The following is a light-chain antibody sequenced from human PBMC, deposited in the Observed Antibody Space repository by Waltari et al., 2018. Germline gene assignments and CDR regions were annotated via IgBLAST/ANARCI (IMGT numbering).Light chain of an antibody. CDR1: QSVSRA. CDR3: QHYVSLPVT. J-gene: IGKJ1*01. V-gene: IGKV3-20*01. CDR2: GAS. Sequence: ELVLRQYPGTLYLYQGERAPPSCRASQSVSRALAWYQPNPGQAPRLLIYGASNRATGIPDRFSGSGSGTDFSLIISRLEPEDFAVYYCQHYVSLPVTFGQGTKVEIK.